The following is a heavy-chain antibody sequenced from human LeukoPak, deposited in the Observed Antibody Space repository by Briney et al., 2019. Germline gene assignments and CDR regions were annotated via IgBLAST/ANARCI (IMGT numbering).Heavy chain of an antibody. CDR3: ARDLGLVYDSSGYHNHRSWYFDL. V-gene: IGHV4-4*02. J-gene: IGHJ2*01. D-gene: IGHD3-22*01. CDR1: GFTFSNAW. Sequence: GSLRLSCAASGFTFSNAWMSWVRQAPGKGLEWIGSIYYSGSTYYNPSLKGRVTISVDTSKNQFSLKLSSVTAADTAVYYCARDLGLVYDSSGYHNHRSWYFDLWGRGTLVTVSS. CDR2: IYYSGST.